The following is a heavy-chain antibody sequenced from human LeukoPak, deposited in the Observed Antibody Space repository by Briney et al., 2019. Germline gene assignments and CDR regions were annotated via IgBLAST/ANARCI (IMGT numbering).Heavy chain of an antibody. CDR1: GFSFGTFV. V-gene: IGHV3-23*01. CDR2: ISSGGST. J-gene: IGHJ4*02. D-gene: IGHD3-9*01. CDR3: AREDILTGFDY. Sequence: PGGSLRLSCTASGFSFGTFVMSWVRQAPGKGLEWVSIISSGGSTYYADSVEGRFTISRDNSKNTLYLQMNSLRAEDTAVYYCAREDILTGFDYWGQGTLVTVSS.